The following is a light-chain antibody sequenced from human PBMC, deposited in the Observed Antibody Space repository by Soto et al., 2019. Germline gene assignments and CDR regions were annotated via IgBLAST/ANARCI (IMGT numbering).Light chain of an antibody. Sequence: EIVMTQSPATLSVSPGERATLSCRASQSFTSNYLAWYQPRPGQAPRLIIYGASTRATGIPDRFTGSGSETSFTLTISRLEPEDFALYYCQHYQSGHPITFGQGTRLEIK. J-gene: IGKJ5*01. CDR2: GAS. CDR3: QHYQSGHPIT. V-gene: IGKV3-20*01. CDR1: QSFTSNY.